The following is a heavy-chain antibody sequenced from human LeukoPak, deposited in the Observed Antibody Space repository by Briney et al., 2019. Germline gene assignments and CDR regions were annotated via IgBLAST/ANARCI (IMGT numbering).Heavy chain of an antibody. J-gene: IGHJ4*02. CDR3: ARGPARGYYDSSTGYDFDY. V-gene: IGHV3-30*02. Sequence: PGGSLRLSCAASGFTFGNYGMHWVRQALGKALEWLTFIYDDGFTSYYADSVKGRFTVSRDNSKNTLYVQMNNVRIDDMAVYYCARGPARGYYDSSTGYDFDYWGQGTLVTVSS. D-gene: IGHD3-22*01. CDR2: IYDDGFTS. CDR1: GFTFGNYG.